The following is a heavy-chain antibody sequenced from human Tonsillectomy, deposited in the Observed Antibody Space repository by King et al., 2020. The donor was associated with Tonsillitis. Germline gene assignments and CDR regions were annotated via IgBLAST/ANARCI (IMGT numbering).Heavy chain of an antibody. CDR1: GYTFTGYY. Sequence: QLVQSGAEVKKPGASVKVSCKASGYTFTGYYMHWVRQAPGQGLEWMGWINPNSGGTNYAQKFQGRVTMTWDTSITTAYMELSRVKSDDTAVYYCARGGWGYGDEIYYFDYWGQGTLVPVSS. CDR3: ARGGWGYGDEIYYFDY. CDR2: INPNSGGT. D-gene: IGHD4-17*01. J-gene: IGHJ4*02. V-gene: IGHV1-2*02.